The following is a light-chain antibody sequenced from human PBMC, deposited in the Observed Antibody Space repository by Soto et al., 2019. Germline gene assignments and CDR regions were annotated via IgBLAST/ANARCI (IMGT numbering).Light chain of an antibody. J-gene: IGLJ2*01. CDR1: SGHSNYA. Sequence: QLVLTQSPSASASLGASVKLTCTLSSGHSNYAIAWLQQQSEKGPRYLMKLNSDGSHSKGDGIPDRFSGSSSGAERYLTISSLQSEDEADYSCQTWGSGIVVFGGGTKVTVL. CDR2: LNSDGSH. CDR3: QTWGSGIVV. V-gene: IGLV4-69*01.